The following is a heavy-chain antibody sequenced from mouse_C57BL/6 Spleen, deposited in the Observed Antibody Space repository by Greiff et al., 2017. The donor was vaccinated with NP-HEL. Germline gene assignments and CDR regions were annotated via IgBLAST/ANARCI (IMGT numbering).Heavy chain of an antibody. D-gene: IGHD3-3*01. CDR2: IYPGSGST. Sequence: QVQLQQPGAELVKPGASVKMSCKASGYTFTSYWITWVKQRPGQGLEWIGDIYPGSGSTNYNEKFKSKATLTVDTSSSTAYMQLSSLTSEDSAVYYCARRKTVGRLFDYWGQGTTLTVSS. CDR3: ARRKTVGRLFDY. CDR1: GYTFTSYW. J-gene: IGHJ2*01. V-gene: IGHV1-55*01.